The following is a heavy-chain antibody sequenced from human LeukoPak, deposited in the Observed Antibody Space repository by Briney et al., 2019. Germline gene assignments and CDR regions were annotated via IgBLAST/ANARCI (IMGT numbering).Heavy chain of an antibody. CDR2: INHSGST. D-gene: IGHD3-22*01. CDR3: ARGGPYYDSSGYYDFDY. Sequence: PSETLSLTCAVYGGSFSGYYWSWIRQPPGKGLEWIGEINHSGSTNYNPSLKSRVPISVDTSKNQFSLKLSSVTAADTAVYYCARGGPYYDSSGYYDFDYWGQGTLVTVSS. V-gene: IGHV4-34*01. CDR1: GGSFSGYY. J-gene: IGHJ4*02.